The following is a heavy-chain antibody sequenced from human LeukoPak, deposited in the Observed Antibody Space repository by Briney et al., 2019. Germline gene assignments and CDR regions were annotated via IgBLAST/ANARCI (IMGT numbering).Heavy chain of an antibody. CDR3: ARDYSSGWYYFDY. V-gene: IGHV3-48*03. Sequence: GGSLRLSCAASGFTFSSYEMDWVRQAPGKGLEWVSYISSSGSTIYYADSVKGRFTISRDNAKNSLYLQMNSLRAEDTAVYYCARDYSSGWYYFDYWGQGTLVTVSS. J-gene: IGHJ4*02. D-gene: IGHD6-19*01. CDR2: ISSSGSTI. CDR1: GFTFSSYE.